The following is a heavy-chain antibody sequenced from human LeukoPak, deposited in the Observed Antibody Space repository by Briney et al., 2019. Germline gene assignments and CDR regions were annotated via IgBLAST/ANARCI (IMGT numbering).Heavy chain of an antibody. CDR3: ARSLDYGDYAGGY. CDR1: GYTSTGYY. D-gene: IGHD4-17*01. Sequence: ASVKVSCKASGYTSTGYYMHWVRQAPGQGLEWMGWINPNSGGTNYAQKFQGRVTMTRDTSISTAHMELSRLRSDDTAVYYCARSLDYGDYAGGYWGQGTLVTVSS. V-gene: IGHV1-2*02. CDR2: INPNSGGT. J-gene: IGHJ4*02.